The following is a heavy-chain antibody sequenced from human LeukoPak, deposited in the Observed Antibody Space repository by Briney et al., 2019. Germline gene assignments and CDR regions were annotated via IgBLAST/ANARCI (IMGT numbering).Heavy chain of an antibody. Sequence: TFGDYAMSWFRQPPGKGLEWIGYIYYSGSTYYNPSLKSRVTISVDTSKNQFSLKLSSVTAADTAVYYCARENYGGNSGPFDYWGQGTLVTVSS. D-gene: IGHD4-23*01. J-gene: IGHJ4*02. CDR1: TFGDYA. CDR2: IYYSGST. V-gene: IGHV4-30-4*08. CDR3: ARENYGGNSGPFDY.